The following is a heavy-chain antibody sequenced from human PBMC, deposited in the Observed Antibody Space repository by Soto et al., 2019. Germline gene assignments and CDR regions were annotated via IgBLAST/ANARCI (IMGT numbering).Heavy chain of an antibody. CDR3: ARGTDLLVYCTNGVCYKGSSGWFDP. Sequence: SETLSPTSAVDGGSFSGYYWSWIRQPPGKGLEWIGEINHSGSTNYNPSLKSRITIPVATPKNQFSLKLSSVTAPDTAVYFCARGTDLLVYCTNGVCYKGSSGWFDPWGQGPLVTVSS. V-gene: IGHV4-34*01. J-gene: IGHJ5*02. CDR1: GGSFSGYY. CDR2: INHSGST. D-gene: IGHD2-8*01.